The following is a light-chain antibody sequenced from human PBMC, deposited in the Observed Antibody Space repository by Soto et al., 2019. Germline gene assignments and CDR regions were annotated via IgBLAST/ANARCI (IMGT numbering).Light chain of an antibody. Sequence: DIHMTQSPSALSASVGDRVTITCRASQTINSWLAWYQQKSGEAPKVLIHEASKLAGGVPSRFSGRASGTEFTLTISSLQTDDFASYYCQQYNSYPWTFGQGTKVEIK. CDR3: QQYNSYPWT. CDR2: EAS. J-gene: IGKJ1*01. CDR1: QTINSW. V-gene: IGKV1-5*03.